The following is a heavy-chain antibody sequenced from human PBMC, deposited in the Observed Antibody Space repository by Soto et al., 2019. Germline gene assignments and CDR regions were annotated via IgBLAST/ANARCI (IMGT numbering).Heavy chain of an antibody. CDR3: AKDLNYDFWSGLGYYYGMDV. CDR2: ISGSGGST. Sequence: GGSLRLSCAASGFTFSSYAMSWVRQAPGKGLEWVLAISGSGGSTYYADSVKGRFTISRDNSKNTLYLQMNSLRAEDTAVYYCAKDLNYDFWSGLGYYYGMDVWGQGTTVTVSS. V-gene: IGHV3-23*01. D-gene: IGHD3-3*01. CDR1: GFTFSSYA. J-gene: IGHJ6*02.